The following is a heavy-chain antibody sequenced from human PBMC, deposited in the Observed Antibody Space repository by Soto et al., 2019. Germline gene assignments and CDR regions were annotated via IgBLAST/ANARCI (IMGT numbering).Heavy chain of an antibody. CDR1: GYSFTSYW. CDR2: IYHGDSDT. J-gene: IGHJ3*02. CDR3: ARNPRGYSWDAFDI. D-gene: IGHD5-18*01. V-gene: IGHV5-51*01. Sequence: GESLKISCKGSGYSFTSYWIGWVRQMPGKGLEWMGIIYHGDSDTRYSPSFQRQDKISVDNFISTAYLQWSSLKASDSVIYYCARNPRGYSWDAFDIWGQGTMVTVSS.